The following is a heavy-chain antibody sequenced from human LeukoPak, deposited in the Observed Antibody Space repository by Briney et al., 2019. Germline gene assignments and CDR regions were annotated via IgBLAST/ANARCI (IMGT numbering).Heavy chain of an antibody. CDR2: TWSDGNSQ. V-gene: IGHV3-33*01. CDR3: ARELKSDCEGGNCYSGWLDP. Sequence: PGRSLRLPCAASGFVFSNYAMHWVRQAPGKGLQWVAVTWSDGNSQYYTDSVKGRFTISRDNSKNTLYLQMNSLRAEDTAVYHCARELKSDCEGGNCYSGWLDPWGQGILVTVSS. J-gene: IGHJ5*02. D-gene: IGHD2-15*01. CDR1: GFVFSNYA.